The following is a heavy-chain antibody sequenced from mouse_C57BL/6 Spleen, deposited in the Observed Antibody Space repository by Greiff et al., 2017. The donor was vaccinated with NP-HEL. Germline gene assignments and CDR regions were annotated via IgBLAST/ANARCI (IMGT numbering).Heavy chain of an antibody. J-gene: IGHJ3*01. CDR2: IYPGAGDT. CDR1: GYAFSSYW. CDR3: AREVNYYGSSYFAY. D-gene: IGHD1-1*01. V-gene: IGHV1-80*01. Sequence: QVQLKQSGAELVKPGASVKISCKASGYAFSSYWMNWVKQRPGKGLEWIGQIYPGAGDTTSNGKFKGKATLTADKSSSTAYMQLSSLTSEDSAVYFCAREVNYYGSSYFAYWGQGTLVTVSA.